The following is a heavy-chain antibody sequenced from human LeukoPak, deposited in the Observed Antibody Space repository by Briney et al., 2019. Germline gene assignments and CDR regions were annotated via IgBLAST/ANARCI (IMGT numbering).Heavy chain of an antibody. D-gene: IGHD2-15*01. J-gene: IGHJ4*02. V-gene: IGHV3-20*04. CDR1: GFTFDDYG. CDR2: INWNGGST. CDR3: ARGLGSVVVVAATLDY. Sequence: GGSLRLSCAASGFTFDDYGMSWARQAPGKGLEWVSGINWNGGSTDYADSVKGRFSISRDNAKNSLYLQMNSLRAEDTAFYYCARGLGSVVVVAATLDYWGQGTLVTVSS.